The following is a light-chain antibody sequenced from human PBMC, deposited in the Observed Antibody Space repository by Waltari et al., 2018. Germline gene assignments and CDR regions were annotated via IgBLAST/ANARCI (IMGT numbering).Light chain of an antibody. Sequence: QSALTQPASVSGSPGQSITIYCTGTSSDIGLYNLVSWDQQHPGKAPKLMIYEGSKRPSGVSNRFSGSKSGNTASLTISGLQAEDEADYYCSSYAGTSTWVFGGGTKLTVL. J-gene: IGLJ3*02. V-gene: IGLV2-23*01. CDR3: SSYAGTSTWV. CDR1: SSDIGLYNL. CDR2: EGS.